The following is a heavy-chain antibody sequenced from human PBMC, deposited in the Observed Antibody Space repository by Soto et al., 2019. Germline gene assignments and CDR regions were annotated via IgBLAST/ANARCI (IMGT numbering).Heavy chain of an antibody. D-gene: IGHD2-8*01. Sequence: PSETLSLTCAVYGGSFSSYHWSWIRQTPGKGLEWIGEINHLTTTNYNPSLKSRVIISLDTPKNQFSLKLSSVTAADTAVSYCASGYATALAPIFWGQGILVTVSS. J-gene: IGHJ4*02. V-gene: IGHV4-34*01. CDR2: INHLTTT. CDR1: GGSFSSYH. CDR3: ASGYATALAPIF.